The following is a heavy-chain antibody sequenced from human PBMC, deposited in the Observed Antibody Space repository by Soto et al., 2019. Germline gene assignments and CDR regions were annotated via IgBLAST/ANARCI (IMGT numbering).Heavy chain of an antibody. CDR3: ARDAAELWFGELKLFYGMDV. Sequence: QVQLVESGGGVVQPGRSLRLSCAASGFTFSSYGMHWVRQAPGKGLEWVAVIWYDGSNKYYADSVKGRFTISRDNSKNTXYXXMNSLRAEDTAVYYCARDAAELWFGELKLFYGMDVWGQGTTVTVSS. J-gene: IGHJ6*02. V-gene: IGHV3-33*01. CDR2: IWYDGSNK. CDR1: GFTFSSYG. D-gene: IGHD3-10*01.